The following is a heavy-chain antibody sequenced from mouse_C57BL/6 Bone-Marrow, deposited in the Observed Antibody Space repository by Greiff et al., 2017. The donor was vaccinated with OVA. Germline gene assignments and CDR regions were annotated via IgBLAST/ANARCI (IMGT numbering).Heavy chain of an antibody. D-gene: IGHD1-1*01. J-gene: IGHJ1*03. V-gene: IGHV3-6*01. Sequence: EVQLQESGPGLVKPSQSLSLTCSVTGYSITSGYYWNWIRQFPGNKLEWMGYISYDGSNNYNPSLKNRISITRDTSKNQFFLKLNSVTTEDTATYYCARVYYGSSPYWYFDVWGTGTTVTVSS. CDR1: GYSITSGYY. CDR2: ISYDGSN. CDR3: ARVYYGSSPYWYFDV.